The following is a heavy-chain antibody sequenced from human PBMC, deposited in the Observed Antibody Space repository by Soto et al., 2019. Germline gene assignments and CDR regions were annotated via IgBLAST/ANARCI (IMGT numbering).Heavy chain of an antibody. J-gene: IGHJ4*02. V-gene: IGHV3-23*01. D-gene: IGHD3-10*01. CDR2: ITGSGSDT. Sequence: GGSVRLSCAASGFAFNNYAMGWVRQAPGKGLEWVSAITGSGSDTYYLDSVKGRFTISRDNSKNTLFLQVNSLRAEDTAIFYCAKLGSSAWSPHYYFDYWGQGTLVTVSS. CDR3: AKLGSSAWSPHYYFDY. CDR1: GFAFNNYA.